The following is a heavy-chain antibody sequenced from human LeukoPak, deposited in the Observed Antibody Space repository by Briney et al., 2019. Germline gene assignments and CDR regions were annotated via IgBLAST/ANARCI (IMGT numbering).Heavy chain of an antibody. D-gene: IGHD2-2*01. CDR2: INHSGST. V-gene: IGHV4-34*01. J-gene: IGHJ4*02. CDR3: ASAVVVPAAMDY. Sequence: PSETLSLTCTVSGGSISSYYWSWIRQPPGKGLEWIGEINHSGSTNYNPSLKSRVTISVDTSKNQFSLKLSSVTAADTAVYYCASAVVVPAAMDYWGQGTLVTVSS. CDR1: GGSISSYY.